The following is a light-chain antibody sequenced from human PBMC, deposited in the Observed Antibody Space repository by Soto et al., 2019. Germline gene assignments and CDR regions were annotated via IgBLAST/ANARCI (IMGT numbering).Light chain of an antibody. Sequence: DIQVTQSPSTLSASVGERVTITCRASQSTGNWLAWYQQKPGRVPKLLIYKASSLESGVPSRFSGSGSGTEFTLTITSLQPDDFATYYCQQYNSFWTFGQGTKVDIK. CDR2: KAS. J-gene: IGKJ1*01. CDR1: QSTGNW. V-gene: IGKV1-5*03. CDR3: QQYNSFWT.